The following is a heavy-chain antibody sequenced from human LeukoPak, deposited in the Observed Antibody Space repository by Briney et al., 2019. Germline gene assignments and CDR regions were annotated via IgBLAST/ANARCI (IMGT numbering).Heavy chain of an antibody. D-gene: IGHD4-17*01. CDR1: GYTFTSYG. CDR3: ARSTVTTEYDAFDI. J-gene: IGHJ3*02. V-gene: IGHV1-18*01. Sequence: ASVKVSCTASGYTFTSYGISWVRQAPGQGLEWMGWISAYNGNTNYAQKLQGRVTMTTDTSTSTAYMELRSLRSDDTAVYYCARSTVTTEYDAFDIWGQGTMVTVSS. CDR2: ISAYNGNT.